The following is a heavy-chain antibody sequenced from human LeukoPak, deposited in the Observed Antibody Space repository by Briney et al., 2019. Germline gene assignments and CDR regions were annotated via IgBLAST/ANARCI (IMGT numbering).Heavy chain of an antibody. Sequence: PSETLSLTCTVSGGSINNYYWNWIRQPAGKGLEWIGRIYTSGSTNYNPSLKSRVTISVDTSKNQFSLKLSSVTAADTAVYYCASGWYYGSGRKNAFDIWGQGTMVTVSS. J-gene: IGHJ3*02. CDR3: ASGWYYGSGRKNAFDI. D-gene: IGHD3-10*01. CDR1: GGSINNYY. V-gene: IGHV4-4*07. CDR2: IYTSGST.